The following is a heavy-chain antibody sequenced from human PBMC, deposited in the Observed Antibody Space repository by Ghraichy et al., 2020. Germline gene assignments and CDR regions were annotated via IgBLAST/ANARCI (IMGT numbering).Heavy chain of an antibody. CDR3: ARTQAAQRYYYYYMDV. J-gene: IGHJ6*03. V-gene: IGHV4-31*03. Sequence: SETLSLTCTVSGGSISSGGYYWSWIRQHPGKGLEWIGYIYYSGSTYYNPSLKSRVTISVDTSKNQFSLKLSSVTAADTAVYYCARTQAAQRYYYYYMDVWGKGTTVTVSS. CDR2: IYYSGST. CDR1: GGSISSGGYY. D-gene: IGHD6-6*01.